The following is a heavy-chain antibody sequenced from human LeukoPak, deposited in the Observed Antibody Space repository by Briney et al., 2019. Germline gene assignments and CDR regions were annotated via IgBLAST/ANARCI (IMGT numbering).Heavy chain of an antibody. CDR1: GGSISSYY. J-gene: IGHJ6*03. CDR2: IYYSGST. V-gene: IGHV4-59*12. D-gene: IGHD6-13*01. Sequence: KPSETLSLTCTVSGGSISSYYWSWIRQPPGKGLEWIGYIYYSGSTNYNPSLKSRVTISVDKSKNQFSLKLSSVTAADTAVYYCARVYSSSWDPDYYYYYMDVWGKGTTVTVSS. CDR3: ARVYSSSWDPDYYYYYMDV.